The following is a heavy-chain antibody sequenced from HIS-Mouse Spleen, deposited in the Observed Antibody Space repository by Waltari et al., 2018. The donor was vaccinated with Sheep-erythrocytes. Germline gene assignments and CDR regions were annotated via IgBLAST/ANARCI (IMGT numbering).Heavy chain of an antibody. D-gene: IGHD3-22*01. Sequence: QVQLQESGPGLVKPSQTLSLTCTVSGGSISSGDYYWSWIRQPPGKGLEWIGYIYYSGSTYSTPSLKSRVTISVDTSKNQFSLKLSSVTAADTAVYYCARAPYYYDSSGYYYFDYWGQGTLVTVSS. CDR3: ARAPYYYDSSGYYYFDY. J-gene: IGHJ4*02. V-gene: IGHV4-30-4*01. CDR1: GGSISSGDYY. CDR2: IYYSGST.